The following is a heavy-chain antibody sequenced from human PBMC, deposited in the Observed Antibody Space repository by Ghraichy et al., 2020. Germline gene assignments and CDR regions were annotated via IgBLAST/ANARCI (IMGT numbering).Heavy chain of an antibody. CDR3: ARRFYDTDAFDI. CDR2: IYYSGST. Sequence: SQTLSLTCTVSGGSISSSSYYWGWIRQPPGKVLEWIGSIYYSGSTYYNPSLKSRVTISVDTSKNQFSLKLSSVTAADTAVYYCARRFYDTDAFDIWGQGTMVTVSS. CDR1: GGSISSSSYY. D-gene: IGHD3-22*01. V-gene: IGHV4-39*01. J-gene: IGHJ3*02.